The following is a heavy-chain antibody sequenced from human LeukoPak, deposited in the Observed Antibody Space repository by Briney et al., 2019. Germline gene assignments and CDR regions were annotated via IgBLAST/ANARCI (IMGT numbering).Heavy chain of an antibody. CDR2: MYYTGTI. CDR3: ARPIRN. J-gene: IGHJ4*02. V-gene: IGHV4-39*07. Sequence: SETLSLTCTVSGDSITSSSYYWGWLRQPPGKGLEWIGTMYYTGTIYYNPSLKSRVTISVDTSKNQFSLSLSSVTAADTAVYYCARPIRNWGQGTLVIVSS. CDR1: GDSITSSSYY.